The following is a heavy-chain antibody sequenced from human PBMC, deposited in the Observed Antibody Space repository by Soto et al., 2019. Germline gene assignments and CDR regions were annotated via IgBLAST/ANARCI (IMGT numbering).Heavy chain of an antibody. D-gene: IGHD2-2*02. CDR3: ARETNPYTDSSHAFDI. CDR1: GFTFSSYS. CDR2: VSSTGSFI. V-gene: IGHV3-21*01. Sequence: EVQLVESGGGLVKPGGSLRLSCAASGFTFSSYSMNWVRQAPGKGLEWVSSVSSTGSFIYYVDPVKGRFTISRDNAQSSLSLQMSSLRVEDTAVYYCARETNPYTDSSHAFDIWGQGTMVTVSS. J-gene: IGHJ3*02.